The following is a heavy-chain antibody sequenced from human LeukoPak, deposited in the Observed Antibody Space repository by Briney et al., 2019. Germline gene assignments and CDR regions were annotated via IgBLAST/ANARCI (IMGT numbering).Heavy chain of an antibody. CDR3: VRTVTAVGRIDC. Sequence: SQTLSLTCAISGDSNSNSSAAWNWIRHSPSRGFEWLGRTYYWSKWYNDYAVSVESRISINPDTSKNHFSLYLNSVTPDDTAVYYCVRTVTAVGRIDCWGQGALVTVSS. CDR1: GDSNSNSSAA. D-gene: IGHD6-13*01. CDR2: TYYWSKWYN. V-gene: IGHV6-1*01. J-gene: IGHJ4*02.